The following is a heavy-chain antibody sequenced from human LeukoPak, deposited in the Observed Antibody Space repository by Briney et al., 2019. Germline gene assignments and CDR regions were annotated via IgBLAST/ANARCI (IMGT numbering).Heavy chain of an antibody. CDR2: IRYDGSNK. CDR1: GLAFSSYG. Sequence: GGSLRLSCAASGLAFSSYGMHWVRQAPGKGLEWVAFIRYDGSNKYYADSVKGRFTISRDNSRNTLYLQMNSLRAEDTAVYYCAKDRSGPADHWGQGTLVTVSS. V-gene: IGHV3-30*02. CDR3: AKDRSGPADH. J-gene: IGHJ1*01.